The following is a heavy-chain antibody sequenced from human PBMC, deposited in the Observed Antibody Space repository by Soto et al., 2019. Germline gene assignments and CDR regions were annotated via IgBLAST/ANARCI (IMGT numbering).Heavy chain of an antibody. CDR2: IYRGGNT. D-gene: IGHD2-2*01. Sequence: PGGSLRLSCAASGLTVSTNYMRWVRQAPGKGLEWVSVIYRGGNTYHADSVQGRFSISRGNSKNTVDLQMNNLRAKDTAMYYCASVGYCSTTTCPPAWGQGTLVTVSS. J-gene: IGHJ4*02. V-gene: IGHV3-53*01. CDR3: ASVGYCSTTTCPPA. CDR1: GLTVSTNY.